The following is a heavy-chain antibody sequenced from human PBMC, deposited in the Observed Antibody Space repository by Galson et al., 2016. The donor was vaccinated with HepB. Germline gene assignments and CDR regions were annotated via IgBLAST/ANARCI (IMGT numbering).Heavy chain of an antibody. J-gene: IGHJ4*02. CDR2: ISSSSGAI. Sequence: SLRLSCAASGFAFTNYWMNWVRQTPGKGLEWVSYISSSSGAIYYADSVKGRFTISRDNAKNSLFLQMNRLRDGDTAVYYCAKERDRAGDGGIDYWGQGTLVTVSS. CDR3: AKERDRAGDGGIDY. V-gene: IGHV3-48*02. CDR1: GFAFTNYW. D-gene: IGHD5-24*01.